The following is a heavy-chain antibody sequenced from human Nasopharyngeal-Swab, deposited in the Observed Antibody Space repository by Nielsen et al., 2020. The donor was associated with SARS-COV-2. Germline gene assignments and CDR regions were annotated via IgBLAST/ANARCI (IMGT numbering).Heavy chain of an antibody. Sequence: GGSLRLSCAASGFTFSNYWMTWVRQDPGKGLEWVSSISSSSSYIYYADSVKGRFTISRDNAKNSLYLQMNSLRAEDTAVYYCARDGLDYDFWSAYFMDVWGQGTTVTVSS. CDR2: ISSSSSYI. J-gene: IGHJ6*02. CDR1: GFTFSNYW. D-gene: IGHD3-3*01. V-gene: IGHV3-21*01. CDR3: ARDGLDYDFWSAYFMDV.